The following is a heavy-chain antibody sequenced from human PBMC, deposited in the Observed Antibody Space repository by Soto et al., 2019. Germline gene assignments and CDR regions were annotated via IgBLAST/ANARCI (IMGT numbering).Heavy chain of an antibody. CDR1: GFTFSSYA. J-gene: IGHJ4*02. CDR3: ARAYYPYDSSGYPDY. D-gene: IGHD3-22*01. V-gene: IGHV3-30-3*01. CDR2: ISYDGSNK. Sequence: HPGGSLRLSCAASGFTFSSYAMHWVRQAPGKGLEWVAVISYDGSNKYYADSVKGRFTISRDNSKNTLYLQMNSLRAEDTAVYYCARAYYPYDSSGYPDYWGQGTLVTVSS.